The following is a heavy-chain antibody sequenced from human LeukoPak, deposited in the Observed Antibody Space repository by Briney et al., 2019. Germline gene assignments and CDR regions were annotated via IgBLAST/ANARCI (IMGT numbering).Heavy chain of an antibody. V-gene: IGHV1-69*05. CDR2: IIPIFGTA. J-gene: IGHJ4*02. Sequence: ASVKVSCKASGGTFSSYAISWVRQAPGQGLEWMGGIIPIFGTANYAQKFQGRVTITTGESTSTAYMELSSLRSEDTAVYYCARGSGDSSSSFDYWGQGTLVTVSS. CDR1: GGTFSSYA. D-gene: IGHD6-6*01. CDR3: ARGSGDSSSSFDY.